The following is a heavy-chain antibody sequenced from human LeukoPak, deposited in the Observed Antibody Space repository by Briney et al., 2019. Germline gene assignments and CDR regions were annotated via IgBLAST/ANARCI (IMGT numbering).Heavy chain of an antibody. CDR1: SGSISNYY. J-gene: IGHJ4*02. D-gene: IGHD6-19*01. Sequence: PWETLSLTCTVSSGSISNYYWSWIRQPPGKGLEWIGDIYYNGRTNYNPSLQSRVTISADTSKNQFSLKLSSVTAADTAVYYCARETSGWYYFDYWGQETLVTVSS. V-gene: IGHV4-59*01. CDR3: ARETSGWYYFDY. CDR2: IYYNGRT.